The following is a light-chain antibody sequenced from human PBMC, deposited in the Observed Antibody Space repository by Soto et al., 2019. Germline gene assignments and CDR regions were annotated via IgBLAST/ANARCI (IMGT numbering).Light chain of an antibody. CDR3: SSYAGTPFV. CDR2: EVN. V-gene: IGLV2-8*01. Sequence: QSALTQPPSASGSPGQSVTISCTGTSSDVGRYNYVSWYQQHPGKAPKLMISEVNKRASGVPDRFSGSKSGNTASLTVSGLQAEDEAVYYCSSYAGTPFVFGTGTKVTVL. J-gene: IGLJ1*01. CDR1: SSDVGRYNY.